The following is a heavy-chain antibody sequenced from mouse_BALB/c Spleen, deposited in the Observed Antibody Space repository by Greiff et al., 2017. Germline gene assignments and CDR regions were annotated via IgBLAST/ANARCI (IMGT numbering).Heavy chain of an antibody. J-gene: IGHJ2*01. CDR3: VRDRDYFDY. V-gene: IGHV2-9-2*01. CDR2: IWTGGGT. CDR1: GFSLTSYD. Sequence: VQLKESGPGLVAPSQSLSITCTVSGFSLTSYDISWIRQPPGKGLEWLGVIWTGGGTNYNSAFMSRLSISKDNSKSQVFLKMNSLQTDDTAIYYCVRDRDYFDYWGQGTTLTVSS. D-gene: IGHD3-3*01.